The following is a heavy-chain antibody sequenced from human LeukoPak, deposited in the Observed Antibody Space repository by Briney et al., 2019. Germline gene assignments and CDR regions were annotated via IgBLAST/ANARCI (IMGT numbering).Heavy chain of an antibody. V-gene: IGHV5-51*01. J-gene: IGHJ3*02. CDR2: IYPGDSDT. Sequence: GESLKISCKGSGYSFTNYWIGWVRQMPGKGLEWMGIIYPGDSDTRYSPSFQGQVTISADKSISTAYLQWSSLKASDTAMYYCARHGSSSWYSTHAFDIWGQGTMVTVSS. CDR3: ARHGSSSWYSTHAFDI. D-gene: IGHD6-13*01. CDR1: GYSFTNYW.